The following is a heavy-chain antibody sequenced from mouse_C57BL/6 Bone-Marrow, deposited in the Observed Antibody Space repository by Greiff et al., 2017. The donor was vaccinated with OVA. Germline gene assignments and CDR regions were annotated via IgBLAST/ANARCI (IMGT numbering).Heavy chain of an antibody. J-gene: IGHJ1*03. D-gene: IGHD1-1*01. CDR3: ARVGYYGSIYEYFDV. CDR2: IYPRSGNT. V-gene: IGHV1-81*01. CDR1: GYTFTSYG. Sequence: QVQLQQSGAELARPGASVKLSCKASGYTFTSYGISWVKQRTGQGLEWIGEIYPRSGNTYYNEKFKGKATLTADKSSSTAYMELRSLTSEYSAVYFCARVGYYGSIYEYFDVWGTGTTVTVSS.